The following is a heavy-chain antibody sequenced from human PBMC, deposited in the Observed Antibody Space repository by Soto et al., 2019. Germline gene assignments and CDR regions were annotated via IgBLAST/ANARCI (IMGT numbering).Heavy chain of an antibody. D-gene: IGHD3-3*01. CDR3: AKVHYDFWSGYQSGYFDY. CDR2: ISSSSSYI. CDR1: GFTFSSYS. V-gene: IGHV3-21*01. J-gene: IGHJ4*02. Sequence: EVQLVESGGGLVKPGGSLRLSCAASGFTFSSYSMNWVRQAPGKGLEWVSSISSSSSYIYYADSVKGPFTISRDNAKNLMYLQKNRLRAGDTGVYYCAKVHYDFWSGYQSGYFDYWGQGTLVTVPS.